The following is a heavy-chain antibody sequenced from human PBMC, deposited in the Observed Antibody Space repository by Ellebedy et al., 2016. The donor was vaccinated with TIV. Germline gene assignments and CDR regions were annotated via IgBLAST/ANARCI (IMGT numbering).Heavy chain of an antibody. CDR1: GYTFTSYG. CDR3: ARVRGIAAAPAAYYFDY. D-gene: IGHD6-13*01. CDR2: ISAYNGNT. Sequence: ASVKVSXXASGYTFTSYGISWVRQAPGQGLEWMGWISAYNGNTNYAQKLQGRVTMTTDTSTSTAYMELRSLRSDDTAVYYCARVRGIAAAPAAYYFDYWGQGTLVTVSS. V-gene: IGHV1-18*01. J-gene: IGHJ4*02.